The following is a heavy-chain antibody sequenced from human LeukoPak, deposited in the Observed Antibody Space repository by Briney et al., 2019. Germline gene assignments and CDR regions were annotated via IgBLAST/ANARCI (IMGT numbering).Heavy chain of an antibody. D-gene: IGHD5-12*01. V-gene: IGHV4-34*01. CDR3: ARKGGYEAILI. CDR1: GGSFSGYY. J-gene: IGHJ3*02. Sequence: PSETLSLTCAVYGGSFSGYYWSWIRRPPGKGLEWIGEINHSGSTNYNPSLKSRVTISVDTSKNQFSLKLSSVTAADTAVYYCARKGGYEAILIWGQGTMVTVSS. CDR2: INHSGST.